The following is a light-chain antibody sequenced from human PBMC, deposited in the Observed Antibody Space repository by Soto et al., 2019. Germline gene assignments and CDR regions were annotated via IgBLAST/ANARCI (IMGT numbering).Light chain of an antibody. J-gene: IGLJ1*01. CDR3: SSYTSSSIFYV. CDR1: SSDVGGYNY. CDR2: DVS. V-gene: IGLV2-14*01. Sequence: QSVLTKPASVSGSPGQSITISCTGTSSDVGGYNYVSWYQQHPGKAPKLMIYDVSNRPSGVSNRFSGSKSGNTASLTISGLQAEDEADYYCSSYTSSSIFYVFGTGTKVHRP.